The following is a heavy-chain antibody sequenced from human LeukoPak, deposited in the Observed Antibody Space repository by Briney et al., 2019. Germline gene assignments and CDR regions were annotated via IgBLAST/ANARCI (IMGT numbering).Heavy chain of an antibody. J-gene: IGHJ4*02. V-gene: IGHV3-23*01. Sequence: GGSLRLSCAASEFSFHNFAMNWVRQAPGKGLEWVATVGSSGGMTNYADSVKGRFTISRDNSNYTLYLQMSSLRVEDTAVYFCARGWYSSSWTPHYYFDYWGQGTLVTVSS. CDR2: VGSSGGMT. CDR3: ARGWYSSSWTPHYYFDY. D-gene: IGHD6-13*01. CDR1: EFSFHNFA.